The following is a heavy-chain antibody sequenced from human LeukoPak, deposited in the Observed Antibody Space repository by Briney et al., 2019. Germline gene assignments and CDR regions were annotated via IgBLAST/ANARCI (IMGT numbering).Heavy chain of an antibody. J-gene: IGHJ5*02. CDR2: ISSSSSYI. CDR1: GFTFSSYS. CDR3: TRLQIAVAGPNWFDP. V-gene: IGHV3-21*01. D-gene: IGHD6-19*01. Sequence: GGSLRLSCEASGFTFSSYSMNWVRQAPGKGLEWVSSISSSSSYIYYADSVKGRFTISRDNAKNSLYLQMNSLRAEDTAVYYCTRLQIAVAGPNWFDPWGQGTLVTVSS.